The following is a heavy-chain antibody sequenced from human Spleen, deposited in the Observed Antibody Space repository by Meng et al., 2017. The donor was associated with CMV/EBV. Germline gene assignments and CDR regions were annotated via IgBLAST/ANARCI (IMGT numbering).Heavy chain of an antibody. D-gene: IGHD3-16*01. J-gene: IGHJ4*02. CDR1: GYTFTSYY. Sequence: ASVKVSCKASGYTFTSYYMHWVRQAPGQGLEWMGIINPSGGSTSYAQKFQGRVTMTRDPSASTVYTGLSSLRSEDTAVYYCARVPSRRVGYYFDYWGQGTLVTVSS. CDR3: ARVPSRRVGYYFDY. CDR2: INPSGGST. V-gene: IGHV1-46*01.